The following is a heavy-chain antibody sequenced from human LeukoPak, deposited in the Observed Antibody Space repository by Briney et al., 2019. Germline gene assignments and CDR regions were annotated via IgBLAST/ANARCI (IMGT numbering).Heavy chain of an antibody. CDR2: MNPNSGNT. Sequence: ASVKVSCKASGYTFTSYDINWVRQATGQGLEWMGWMNPNSGNTGYAQKFQGRVTITRNTSISTAYMELSSLRSEDTAVYYCARGGPSSGWYFVSGYYYYYYMDVWGKGTTVTVSS. D-gene: IGHD6-19*01. CDR3: ARGGPSSGWYFVSGYYYYYYMDV. J-gene: IGHJ6*03. V-gene: IGHV1-8*03. CDR1: GYTFTSYD.